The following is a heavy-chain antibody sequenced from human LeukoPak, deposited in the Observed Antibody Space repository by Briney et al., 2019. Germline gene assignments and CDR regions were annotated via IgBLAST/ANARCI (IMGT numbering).Heavy chain of an antibody. CDR3: AKEMRGYCSSTSCYVFDY. Sequence: GRSLRLSCAASGFTFSSYGMHWVRQAPGKGLEWVAVISYDGSNKYYADSVKGRFTISRDNSKNTLYLQMNSLRAEDTAVYYCAKEMRGYCSSTSCYVFDYWGQGTLVTVSS. V-gene: IGHV3-30*18. J-gene: IGHJ4*02. CDR2: ISYDGSNK. D-gene: IGHD2-2*01. CDR1: GFTFSSYG.